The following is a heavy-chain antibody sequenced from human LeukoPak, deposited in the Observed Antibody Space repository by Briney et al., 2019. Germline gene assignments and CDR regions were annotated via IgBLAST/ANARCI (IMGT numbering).Heavy chain of an antibody. Sequence: ASVKVSCKASGYTFTSYGISWVRQAPGQGLEWMGWISAYNGNTNYAQKLQGRVTMTTDTSTSTAYMEPRSLRSDDTAVYYCARGGIVGIAAAGDFDYWGQGTLVTVSS. CDR2: ISAYNGNT. D-gene: IGHD6-13*01. CDR1: GYTFTSYG. CDR3: ARGGIVGIAAAGDFDY. V-gene: IGHV1-18*01. J-gene: IGHJ4*02.